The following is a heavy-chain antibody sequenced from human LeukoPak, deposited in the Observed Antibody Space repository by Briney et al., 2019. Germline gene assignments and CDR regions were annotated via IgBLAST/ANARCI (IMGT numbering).Heavy chain of an antibody. CDR3: ARDRRDTAMVTYYYYGMDV. CDR2: IYYSGST. D-gene: IGHD5-18*01. CDR1: GGSISSYY. J-gene: IGHJ6*02. Sequence: SETLSLTCTVSGGSISSYYWSWIRQPPGKGLEWIGYIYYSGSTNYNPSLKSRVTISVDTSKNQFSLKLSSVTAADTAVYYCARDRRDTAMVTYYYYGMDVWGQGTTVTVSS. V-gene: IGHV4-59*01.